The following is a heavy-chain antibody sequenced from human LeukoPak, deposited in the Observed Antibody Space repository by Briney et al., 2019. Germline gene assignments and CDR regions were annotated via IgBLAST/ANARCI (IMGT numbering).Heavy chain of an antibody. D-gene: IGHD1-1*01. Sequence: EASVKVSCKASGYTFTGYYIHWVRQAPGQGLEWMGGIIPIFGTANYAQKFQGRVTITADKSTSTAYMELSSLRSEDTAVYYCASVGRGTAGLGMDVWGKGTTVTVSS. J-gene: IGHJ6*04. CDR1: GYTFTGYY. CDR3: ASVGRGTAGLGMDV. CDR2: IIPIFGTA. V-gene: IGHV1-69*06.